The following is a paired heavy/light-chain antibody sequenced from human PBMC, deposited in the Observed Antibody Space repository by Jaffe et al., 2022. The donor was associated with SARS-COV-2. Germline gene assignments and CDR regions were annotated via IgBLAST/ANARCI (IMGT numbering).Light chain of an antibody. V-gene: IGLV2-8*01. CDR1: SSDVGGYKY. CDR2: EVT. CDR3: SSYAGSNYV. J-gene: IGLJ1*01. Sequence: QSALTQPPSASGSPGQSVTISCTGTSSDVGGYKYVSWYQHHPGKAPKLMIYEVTKRPSGVPDRFSGSKSGNTASLTISGLQAEDEADYYCSSYAGSNYVFGTGTKVTVL.
Heavy chain of an antibody. J-gene: IGHJ4*02. CDR3: AREAWSYTYFDY. CDR2: IKTNTGNP. V-gene: IGHV7-4-1*02. D-gene: IGHD3-10*01. Sequence: QVQLVQSGSELKNPGASVKVSCKVSGYTFISYGMNWVRQAPGQGPEWMGLIKTNTGNPTYAQGFTGRFVFSLDTSVSTAYLQISSLKAEDTAVYYCAREAWSYTYFDYWGQGTLVTVSS. CDR1: GYTFISYG.